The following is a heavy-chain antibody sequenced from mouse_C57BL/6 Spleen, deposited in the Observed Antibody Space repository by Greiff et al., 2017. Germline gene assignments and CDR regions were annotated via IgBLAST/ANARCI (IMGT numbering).Heavy chain of an antibody. Sequence: VQGVESGGGLVKPGGSLKLSCAASGFTFSDYGMHWVRQAPEKGLEWVAYISSGSSTIYYADTVKGRFTISRDNAKNTLFLQMTSLRSEDTAMYYCARDYGNYKAWFAYWGQGTLVTVSA. J-gene: IGHJ3*01. CDR1: GFTFSDYG. CDR2: ISSGSSTI. D-gene: IGHD2-1*01. CDR3: ARDYGNYKAWFAY. V-gene: IGHV5-17*01.